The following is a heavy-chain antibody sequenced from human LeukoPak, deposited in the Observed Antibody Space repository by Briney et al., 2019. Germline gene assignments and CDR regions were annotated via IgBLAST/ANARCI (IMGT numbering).Heavy chain of an antibody. J-gene: IGHJ4*02. D-gene: IGHD6-19*01. V-gene: IGHV6-1*01. CDR1: GDSVSSNSAA. Sequence: SQTLSLTCAISGDSVSSNSAAWNWIRQSPSRGLEWLGRTYYRSKWDSDYAVSVKSRITINPDTSKNQFSLQLNSVTPEDAAVYYCARAVAGTGNFDYWDQGTLVTVSS. CDR3: ARAVAGTGNFDY. CDR2: TYYRSKWDS.